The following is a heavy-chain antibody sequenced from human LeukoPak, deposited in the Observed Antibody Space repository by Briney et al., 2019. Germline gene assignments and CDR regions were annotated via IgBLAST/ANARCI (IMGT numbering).Heavy chain of an antibody. Sequence: GASVKVSCKASGYTFTSYYMHWVRQAPGQGLEWMGIINPIGGSTSYAQKFQGRVTMTRDTSTSTVYMELSSLRSEDTAVYYCAQIVGATWAFDYWGQGTLVTVSS. CDR2: INPIGGST. CDR3: AQIVGATWAFDY. J-gene: IGHJ4*02. CDR1: GYTFTSYY. V-gene: IGHV1-46*01. D-gene: IGHD1-26*01.